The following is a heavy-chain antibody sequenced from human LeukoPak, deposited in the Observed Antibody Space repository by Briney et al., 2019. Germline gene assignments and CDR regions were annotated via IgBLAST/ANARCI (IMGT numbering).Heavy chain of an antibody. D-gene: IGHD2-15*01. Sequence: ASVKVSCKASGYTFTYNDINWVRQATGQGLEWMGWMNPGTANTGYSQKFQGRLAMTADTSINTAHMELSGLTSEDTAVYYCARGRAAADWGQGTLVTVSS. CDR1: GYTFTYND. CDR3: ARGRAAAD. J-gene: IGHJ4*02. CDR2: MNPGTANT. V-gene: IGHV1-8*01.